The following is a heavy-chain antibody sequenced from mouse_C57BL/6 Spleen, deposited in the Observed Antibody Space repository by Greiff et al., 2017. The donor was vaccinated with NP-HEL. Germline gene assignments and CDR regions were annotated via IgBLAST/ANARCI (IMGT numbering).Heavy chain of an antibody. Sequence: EVKLVESEGGLVQPGSSMKLSCTASGFTFSDYYMAWVRQVPEKGLEWVANINYDGSSTYYLDSLKSRFIISRDNAKNILYLQMSSLKSEDTATYYCARGDYGSSYYAMDYWGQGTAVTVSS. J-gene: IGHJ4*01. V-gene: IGHV5-16*01. CDR1: GFTFSDYY. CDR3: ARGDYGSSYYAMDY. D-gene: IGHD1-1*01. CDR2: INYDGSST.